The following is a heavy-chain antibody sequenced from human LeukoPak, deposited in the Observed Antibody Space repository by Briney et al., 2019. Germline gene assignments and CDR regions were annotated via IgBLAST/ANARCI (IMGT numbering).Heavy chain of an antibody. D-gene: IGHD2-2*01. V-gene: IGHV3-48*02. J-gene: IGHJ4*02. CDR2: ISSSGSTT. CDR1: GFTFSYYS. CDR3: AFRPLGDCSSSTCYAFDY. Sequence: GGSLRLSCAVSGFTFSYYSMNWVRQAPGKGLEGVSYISSSGSTTYYADSVKGRFTVSRDNAKNSLYLQMNSLRDEDTAVYYCAFRPLGDCSSSTCYAFDYWGRGTLVTVSP.